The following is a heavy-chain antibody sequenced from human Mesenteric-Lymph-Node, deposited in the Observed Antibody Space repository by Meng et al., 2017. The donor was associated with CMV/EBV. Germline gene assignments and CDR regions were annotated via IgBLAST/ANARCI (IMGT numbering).Heavy chain of an antibody. J-gene: IGHJ3*02. CDR3: ARVADYYDNFGYSSEDKNPFDI. D-gene: IGHD3-22*01. CDR1: GYSFTGHY. V-gene: IGHV1-2*02. Sequence: ASVKVSCKASGYSFTGHYIHWVRQAPGQGLEWMGWIKPDSGAINYAQKFQGRVTMTRDTSINTGYMELSSLRSDDTAVYYCARVADYYDNFGYSSEDKNPFDIWGQGTVVTVSS. CDR2: IKPDSGAI.